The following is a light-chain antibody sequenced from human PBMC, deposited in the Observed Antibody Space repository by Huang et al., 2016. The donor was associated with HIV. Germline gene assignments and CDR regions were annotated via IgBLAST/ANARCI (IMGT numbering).Light chain of an antibody. CDR1: QSLSIY. V-gene: IGKV3-11*01. CDR3: QQRSNWPGLT. J-gene: IGKJ4*01. CDR2: DAS. Sequence: EIVLTQSPATLSLSPGERATLSCRASQSLSIYLAWYQQKPGQPPRLLIYDASNRATGSPDRFSGSGSGTDFTLTISSLDPEDFAVYYCQQRSNWPGLTFGGGTKVEIK.